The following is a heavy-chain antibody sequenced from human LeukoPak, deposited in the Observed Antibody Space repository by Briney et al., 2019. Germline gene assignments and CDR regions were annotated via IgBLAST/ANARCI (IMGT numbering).Heavy chain of an antibody. V-gene: IGHV3-23*01. Sequence: PGGSLRLSCGASGFTFSNYGMSWVRQAPGKGLEWVSAISGSGDKTYNADSVKGRFSISRDNSNNTLYLQMNSLRAEDTAVYYCARLFGSGWYYFAYWGQGTLVTVSS. CDR2: ISGSGDKT. CDR3: ARLFGSGWYYFAY. CDR1: GFTFSNYG. D-gene: IGHD6-19*01. J-gene: IGHJ4*02.